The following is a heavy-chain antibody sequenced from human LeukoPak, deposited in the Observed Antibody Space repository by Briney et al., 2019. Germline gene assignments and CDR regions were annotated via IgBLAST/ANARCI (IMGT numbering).Heavy chain of an antibody. J-gene: IGHJ4*02. CDR2: INWDGSST. D-gene: IGHD1-26*01. Sequence: GALRLSCAASGFTFDEYGMSCVRQAPGKGLEWVSSINWDGSSTAYADSVQGRFTISRDNAKNSLHLQMKSLSAEDTALYYCARDSFSGSSLDYWGQGTLVTVSS. V-gene: IGHV3-20*04. CDR3: ARDSFSGSSLDY. CDR1: GFTFDEYG.